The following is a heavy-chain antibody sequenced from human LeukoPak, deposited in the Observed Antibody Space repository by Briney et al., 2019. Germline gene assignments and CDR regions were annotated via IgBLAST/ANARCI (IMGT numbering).Heavy chain of an antibody. CDR3: ARVRGRIAVASSGENYFDY. V-gene: IGHV1-3*01. J-gene: IGHJ4*02. Sequence: ASVKVSCKASGGVFTTYAISWVRQAPGQGLEWMGWINAGNGNTKYSQKFQGRVTITRDTSASTAYMELSSLRSEDTAVYYCARVRGRIAVASSGENYFDYWGQGTLVTVSS. D-gene: IGHD6-19*01. CDR1: GGVFTTYA. CDR2: INAGNGNT.